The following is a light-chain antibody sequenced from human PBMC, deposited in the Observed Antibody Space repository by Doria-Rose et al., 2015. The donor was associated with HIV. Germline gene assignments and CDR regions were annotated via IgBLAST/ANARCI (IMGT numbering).Light chain of an antibody. V-gene: IGKV1-NL1*01. Sequence: TQSPSSLSASVGDTVTITCRANQGISNSLAWYQQKPGKAPKLLLYDASRLESGVPSRFSGSGSGTDYTLTISSLQPEDFATYYCQQYYSTPLTFGQGTQVEV. CDR2: DAS. CDR1: QGISNS. J-gene: IGKJ1*01. CDR3: QQYYSTPLT.